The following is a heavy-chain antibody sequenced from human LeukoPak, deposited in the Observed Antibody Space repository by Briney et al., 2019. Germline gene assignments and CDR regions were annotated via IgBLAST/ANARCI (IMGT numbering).Heavy chain of an antibody. D-gene: IGHD4-17*01. Sequence: PGRSLRLSCAASGFTSSSYAMHWVRQAPGKGLEWVAIISYDGSNKYYADSVKGRFTISRDNSKNTLYLQMNSLRAEDTALYYCAREGIDYGDKYYFDYWGQGTLVTVSS. J-gene: IGHJ4*02. V-gene: IGHV3-30-3*01. CDR1: GFTSSSYA. CDR2: ISYDGSNK. CDR3: AREGIDYGDKYYFDY.